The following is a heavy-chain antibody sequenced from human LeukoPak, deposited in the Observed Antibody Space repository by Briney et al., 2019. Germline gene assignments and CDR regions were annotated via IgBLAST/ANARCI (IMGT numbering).Heavy chain of an antibody. Sequence: SVKVSCKASGGTFSSYAISWVRQAPGQGLEWMGGIIPIFGTANYAQKFQGRVTITADESTSTAYMELSSLRSEDTAVYYCATPATLVVVVAATDYYYYGMDVWGQGTTVTVSS. CDR1: GGTFSSYA. V-gene: IGHV1-69*13. CDR3: ATPATLVVVVAATDYYYYGMDV. D-gene: IGHD2-15*01. J-gene: IGHJ6*02. CDR2: IIPIFGTA.